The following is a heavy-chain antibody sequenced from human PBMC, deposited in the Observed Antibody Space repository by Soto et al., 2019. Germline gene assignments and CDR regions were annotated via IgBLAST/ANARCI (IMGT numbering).Heavy chain of an antibody. J-gene: IGHJ4*02. V-gene: IGHV3-23*01. D-gene: IGHD3-22*01. Sequence: PGGSLRLSCAASGFTFNSYAMSWVRQAPGMGLEWVSAISGNGGNTYYADSVKGRFTISRDNSKNTLYLQMNSLRAEDTAVYYWAKESPYDSGFIYLDYWGQGTLVTVSS. CDR2: ISGNGGNT. CDR1: GFTFNSYA. CDR3: AKESPYDSGFIYLDY.